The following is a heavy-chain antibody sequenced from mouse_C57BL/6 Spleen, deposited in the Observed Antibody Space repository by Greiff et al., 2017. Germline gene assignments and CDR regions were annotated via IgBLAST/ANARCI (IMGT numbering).Heavy chain of an antibody. CDR3: ARRIYYGYDLDY. CDR1: GYTFTDYF. D-gene: IGHD2-2*01. Sequence: VQLQQSGPELVKPGASVKISCKASGYTFTDYFINWVKQRPGQGLEWIGWIFPGSGSTYYNEKLQGKATLTVDKYSSTAYMLLSSLTSEYSAVDVCARRIYYGYDLDYWGQGTTLTVSS. CDR2: IFPGSGST. V-gene: IGHV1-75*01. J-gene: IGHJ2*01.